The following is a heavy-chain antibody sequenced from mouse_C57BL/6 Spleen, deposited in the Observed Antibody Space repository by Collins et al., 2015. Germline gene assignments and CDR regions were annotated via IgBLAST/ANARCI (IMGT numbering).Heavy chain of an antibody. J-gene: IGHJ3*01. CDR2: ISYDGSN. Sequence: DVQLQESGPGLVKPSQSLSLTCSVTGYSITSGYYWNWIRQFPGNKLEWMGYISYDGSNNYNPSLKNRISITRDTSKNQFFLKLNSVTTEDTATYYCAREGYYSNSWFAYWGQGTLATVSA. CDR3: AREGYYSNSWFAY. CDR1: GYSITSGYY. D-gene: IGHD2-5*01. V-gene: IGHV3-6*01.